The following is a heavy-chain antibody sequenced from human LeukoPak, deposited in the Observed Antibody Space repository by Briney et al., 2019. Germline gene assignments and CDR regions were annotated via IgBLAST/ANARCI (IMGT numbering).Heavy chain of an antibody. CDR1: GLTFSGSA. J-gene: IGHJ4*02. CDR2: IRSTANGYAT. D-gene: IGHD1-20*01. Sequence: GGSLRLSCAASGLTFSGSALHWVRQASGKGLEWVGRIRSTANGYATAYAASVKGRFTISRDEKNTAYLQMNSLRAEDTAVYSCARGPSGDNNLWMDYWGQGILVTVSS. CDR3: ARGPSGDNNLWMDY. V-gene: IGHV3-73*01.